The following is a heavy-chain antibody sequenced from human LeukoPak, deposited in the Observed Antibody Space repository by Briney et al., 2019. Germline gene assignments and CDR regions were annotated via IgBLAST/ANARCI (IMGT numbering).Heavy chain of an antibody. CDR2: IYYSGST. CDR3: ARHNAYSSSWYGDD. CDR1: GGSISSSSYY. Sequence: PSETLSLTCTVSGGSISSSSYYWGWIRQPPGRGLEWVGSIYYSGSTYYNPSLKSRVTISVDTSKNKFCLKLSSVTAADTAVYYCARHNAYSSSWYGDDWGQGTLVTVSS. V-gene: IGHV4-39*01. D-gene: IGHD6-13*01. J-gene: IGHJ4*02.